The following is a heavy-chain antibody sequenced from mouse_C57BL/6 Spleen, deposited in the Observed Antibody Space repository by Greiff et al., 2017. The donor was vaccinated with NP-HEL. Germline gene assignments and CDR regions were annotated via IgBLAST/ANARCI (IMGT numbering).Heavy chain of an antibody. V-gene: IGHV12-3*01. Sequence: VQLVESGPGLVKPSQSLFLTCSITGFPITSGYYWIWIRQSPGKPLEWMGYITHSGETFYNPSLQSPISITRETSKNQFFLQLNSVTTEDTAMYYCAGANWDEDYAMDYWGQGTSVTVSS. CDR1: GFPITSGYY. CDR3: AGANWDEDYAMDY. CDR2: ITHSGET. D-gene: IGHD4-1*01. J-gene: IGHJ4*01.